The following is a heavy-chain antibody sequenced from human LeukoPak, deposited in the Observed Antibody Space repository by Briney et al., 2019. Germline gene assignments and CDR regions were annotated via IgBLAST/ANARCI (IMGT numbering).Heavy chain of an antibody. CDR2: FDPEDGET. D-gene: IGHD1-26*01. CDR1: GYTHTELS. V-gene: IGHV1-24*01. Sequence: GASVKVSCKVSGYTHTELSMHWVRQAPGKGLEWMGGFDPEDGETIYAQKFQGRVTMTEDTSTDTAYMELSSLRPEDTAVYYCATRSRWEPEYAFDIWGQGTMVTVSS. J-gene: IGHJ3*02. CDR3: ATRSRWEPEYAFDI.